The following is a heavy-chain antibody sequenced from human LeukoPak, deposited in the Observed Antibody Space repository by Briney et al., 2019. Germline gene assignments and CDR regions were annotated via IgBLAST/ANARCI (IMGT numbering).Heavy chain of an antibody. CDR3: ATTGDIVVVPAAYDAFDI. J-gene: IGHJ3*02. CDR2: IYTSGST. CDR1: GGSISSYY. Sequence: SETLSLTCTVSGGSISSYYWSWIRQPAGKGLEWIGRIYTSGSTNYNPSLKSRVTMSVDTSKNQFSLKLSSVTAADTAVYYCATTGDIVVVPAAYDAFDIWGQGTMVTVSS. V-gene: IGHV4-4*07. D-gene: IGHD2-2*01.